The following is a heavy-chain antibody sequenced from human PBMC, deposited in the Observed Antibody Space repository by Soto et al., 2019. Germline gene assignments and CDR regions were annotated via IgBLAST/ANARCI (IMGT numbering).Heavy chain of an antibody. J-gene: IGHJ3*02. CDR2: IKQGGSEK. CDR3: ARDSGYNWNDYAFDI. D-gene: IGHD1-1*01. V-gene: IGHV3-7*01. CDR1: GFTFNSLW. Sequence: XGSLGLAFAASGFTFNSLWMTWVRQAPGKGLEWVANIKQGGSEKFYLDSVKGRFTISRDNAKNSLFLQMNSLRAEDTAMYYCARDSGYNWNDYAFDIWGQGTMVTVSS.